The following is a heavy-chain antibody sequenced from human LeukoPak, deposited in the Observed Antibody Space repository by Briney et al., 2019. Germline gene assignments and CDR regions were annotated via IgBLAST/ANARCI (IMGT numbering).Heavy chain of an antibody. V-gene: IGHV3-48*01. J-gene: IGHJ4*02. Sequence: GGSLRFSCVASGFTFSSYTMNWVRQAPGKGLEWVSYISSGGSTVYYADSVKGRFTISRDSAKNSLYLQMNSLRAEDTAVYYCARGGSYYDYWGQGTLVTVSS. D-gene: IGHD3-16*01. CDR1: GFTFSSYT. CDR2: ISSGGSTV. CDR3: ARGGSYYDY.